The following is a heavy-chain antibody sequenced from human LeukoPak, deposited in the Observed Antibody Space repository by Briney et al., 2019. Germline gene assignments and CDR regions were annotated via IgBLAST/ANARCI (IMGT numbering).Heavy chain of an antibody. CDR3: AKDRNYDILTGYNWFDP. J-gene: IGHJ5*02. CDR2: IIDSGGAT. D-gene: IGHD3-9*01. CDR1: GLTFSTYA. V-gene: IGHV3-23*01. Sequence: GGSLRLSRSASGLTFSTYAMSWVRQAPRRRLEWVSTIIDSGGATYYAESVKGRFTISRDNSKNTLYLQMNSLRAEDTATYYCAKDRNYDILTGYNWFDPWGQGTLVTVSS.